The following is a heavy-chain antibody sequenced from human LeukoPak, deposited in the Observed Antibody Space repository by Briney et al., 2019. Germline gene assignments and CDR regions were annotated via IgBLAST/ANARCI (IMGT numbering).Heavy chain of an antibody. V-gene: IGHV3-30*02. CDR2: IRYDGSNK. Sequence: GGSLRLSCAASGFTFSSYGMHWVRQAPGKGLEWVAFIRYDGSNKYYADSVKGRFTISRDNSKNTLYLQMNSLRAEDTAVYYCARDTYYDILTGYGAFDIWGQGTMVTVSS. J-gene: IGHJ3*02. CDR1: GFTFSSYG. CDR3: ARDTYYDILTGYGAFDI. D-gene: IGHD3-9*01.